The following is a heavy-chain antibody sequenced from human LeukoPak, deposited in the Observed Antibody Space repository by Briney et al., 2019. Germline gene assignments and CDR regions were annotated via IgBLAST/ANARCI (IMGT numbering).Heavy chain of an antibody. J-gene: IGHJ6*03. CDR3: AKDGRVGKPYYYYYYMDV. CDR1: GYSFSTHW. CDR2: INPSGGFT. V-gene: IGHV1-46*01. D-gene: IGHD7-27*01. Sequence: ASVKVSCKASGYSFSTHWMHWVRQAPGQGLEWMGIINPSGGFTSYAQKLQGRVTVTRDMSTSTVYMELSNLRAEDTALYYCAKDGRVGKPYYYYYYMDVWGKGTTVTVSS.